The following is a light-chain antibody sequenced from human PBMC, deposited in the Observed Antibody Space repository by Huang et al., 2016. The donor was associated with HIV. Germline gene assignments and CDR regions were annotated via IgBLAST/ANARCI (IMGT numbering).Light chain of an antibody. CDR1: QRVNTN. J-gene: IGKJ2*01. Sequence: VMMSQSPATLAASPGERVTLSCGASQRVNTNLAWYQQKPGQPPRLLIYAASPRATGVPARFAGSGSGTEFTLTIDSLQSDDFAVYYCQQYNKWPPEYTFGQGTRLEIK. CDR3: QQYNKWPPEYT. CDR2: AAS. V-gene: IGKV3-15*01.